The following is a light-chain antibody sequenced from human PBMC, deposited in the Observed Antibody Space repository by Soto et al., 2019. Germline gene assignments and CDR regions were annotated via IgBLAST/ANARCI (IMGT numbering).Light chain of an antibody. J-gene: IGLJ1*01. CDR1: SSDVGGYNY. CDR2: DVN. CDR3: CSYVGSFYV. V-gene: IGLV2-11*01. Sequence: QSALTQPHSVSGSPGQSVAISCSGTSSDVGGYNYVSWYQQHPGKAPKLIIFDVNKRPSGVPDRFSGSKSGSTASLTISGLQAEDEADYYCCSYVGSFYVVGTGTKLTVL.